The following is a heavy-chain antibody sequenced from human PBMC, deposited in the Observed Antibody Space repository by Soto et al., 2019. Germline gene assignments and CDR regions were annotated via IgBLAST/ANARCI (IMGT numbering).Heavy chain of an antibody. CDR1: GDSVSSNSAA. CDR2: TYYRSKWYN. J-gene: IGHJ3*01. CDR3: VRYCSSTSCSELGAFDV. Sequence: SQTLSLTCAISGDSVSSNSAAWNWIRQSPSRGLEWLGRTYYRSKWYNDYAVSVKSRITINPDTSKNQFSLQLNSVTPEDTAVYYFVRYCSSTSCSELGAFDVWGQGTMVTVSS. D-gene: IGHD2-2*01. V-gene: IGHV6-1*01.